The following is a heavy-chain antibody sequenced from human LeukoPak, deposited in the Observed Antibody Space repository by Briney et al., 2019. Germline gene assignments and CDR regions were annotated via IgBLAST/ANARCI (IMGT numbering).Heavy chain of an antibody. CDR1: GFTFSSYS. D-gene: IGHD2-2*01. CDR2: ISSISSYI. J-gene: IGHJ4*02. Sequence: GGSLRLFCAVSGFTFSSYSMNWVRQDPGEGLEWVSSISSISSYIDYADSVKGRLTISRDNAKNSLYLQMNSLRAEDTAVYYCARDANILDIVVVPAATGIDYWGQGTLVTVSS. CDR3: ARDANILDIVVVPAATGIDY. V-gene: IGHV3-21*01.